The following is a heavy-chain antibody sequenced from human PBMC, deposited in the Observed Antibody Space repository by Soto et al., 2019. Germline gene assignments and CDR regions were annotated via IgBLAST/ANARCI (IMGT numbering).Heavy chain of an antibody. D-gene: IGHD2-8*01. Sequence: GGSLRLSCAASGFTFSSYSMNWVRQAPGKGLEWVSYISSSSTIYYADSVKGRFTISRDNAKNSLYLQMNSLRDEDTAVYYCARDSYYLGTHYYGMDVWGQGTTVTVSS. J-gene: IGHJ6*02. CDR3: ARDSYYLGTHYYGMDV. V-gene: IGHV3-48*02. CDR2: ISSSSTI. CDR1: GFTFSSYS.